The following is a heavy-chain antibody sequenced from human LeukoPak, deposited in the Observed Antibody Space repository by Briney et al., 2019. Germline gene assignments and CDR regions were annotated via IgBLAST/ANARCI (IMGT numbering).Heavy chain of an antibody. CDR2: IYHSGTT. Sequence: PSETLSLTCAVSGYSISSGYYCGWLRPSPEKGLAWIGSIYHSGTTYYNPSLKSRVTISIDTSKNQFSLKLNSVTAADTAVYYCAWKYYYDSSGYFYVDQWGQGILVTVSS. CDR3: AWKYYYDSSGYFYVDQ. CDR1: GYSISSGYY. V-gene: IGHV4-38-2*01. J-gene: IGHJ4*02. D-gene: IGHD3-22*01.